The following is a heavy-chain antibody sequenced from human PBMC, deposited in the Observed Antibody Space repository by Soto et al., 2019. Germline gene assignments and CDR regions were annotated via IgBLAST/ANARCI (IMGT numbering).Heavy chain of an antibody. J-gene: IGHJ4*02. CDR3: AKDQEQWLARGFDY. V-gene: IGHV3-23*01. CDR1: GFIFSEYA. CDR2: MSGSGGTT. Sequence: EVQLLESGGGLVQPGGSLRLSCAASGFIFSEYAMNWVRQTPGKGLEWVSGMSGSGGTTYYAGFVKGRFTISRDNSKNTVYLQMSRLKAEDTAVYYCAKDQEQWLARGFDYWGQGTLVTVSS. D-gene: IGHD6-19*01.